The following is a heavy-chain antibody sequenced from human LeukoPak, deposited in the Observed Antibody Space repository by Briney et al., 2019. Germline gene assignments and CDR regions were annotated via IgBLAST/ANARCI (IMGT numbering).Heavy chain of an antibody. CDR2: ISSSGSTI. Sequence: GGSLRLSCAASGFTFSDYYMSWIRQAPGKGLEWVSYISSSGSTIYYADSVKGRFTISRDNAKNSLYLQMNSLRAEDTAVYYCAGSDSSAHRYFQHWGQGTLVTVSS. J-gene: IGHJ1*01. CDR3: AGSDSSAHRYFQH. V-gene: IGHV3-11*01. CDR1: GFTFSDYY. D-gene: IGHD3-22*01.